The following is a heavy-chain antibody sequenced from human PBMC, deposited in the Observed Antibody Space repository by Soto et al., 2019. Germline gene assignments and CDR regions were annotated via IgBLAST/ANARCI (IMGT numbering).Heavy chain of an antibody. CDR3: AHALGYSSGFDP. V-gene: IGHV1-46*01. J-gene: IGHJ5*02. D-gene: IGHD5-18*01. CDR1: GYSFTSYY. CDR2: VNPSRGST. Sequence: QVQLVQSGAEVRKPGASVKLSCKASGYSFTSYYIHWVRQAPGQGLEWMGVVNPSRGSTNYAQKFQGRLTLTSDTSTSTVYMELSSLISDDTAVFYCAHALGYSSGFDPWGQGALVTVSS.